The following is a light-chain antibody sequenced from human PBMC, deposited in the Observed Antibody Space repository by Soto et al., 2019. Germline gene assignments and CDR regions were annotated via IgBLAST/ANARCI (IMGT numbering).Light chain of an antibody. CDR3: SSYSSGGTLV. Sequence: QSALTQPASVSGSPGQSITISCTGTSSDVGGYYYVSWYQQHPATAPKLMIYDVSSRPSGVSNRFSGSKSGNTASLTISGLQAEDEADYYCSSYSSGGTLVFGGGTKLTVL. V-gene: IGLV2-14*03. J-gene: IGLJ2*01. CDR2: DVS. CDR1: SSDVGGYYY.